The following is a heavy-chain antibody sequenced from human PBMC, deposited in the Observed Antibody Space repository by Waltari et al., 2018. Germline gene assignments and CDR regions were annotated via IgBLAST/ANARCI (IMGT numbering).Heavy chain of an antibody. J-gene: IGHJ4*02. V-gene: IGHV3-21*01. CDR1: GFTFSSYS. CDR3: ATTLPLYSSSWHEGSDY. D-gene: IGHD6-13*01. CDR2: ISSSSSYI. Sequence: EVQLVESGGGLVKPGGSLRLSCAASGFTFSSYSMNWVRQAPGKGLEWVSSISSSSSYIYYADSVKGRFTISRDNAKNSLYLQMNSLRAEDTAVYYCATTLPLYSSSWHEGSDYWGQGTLVTVSS.